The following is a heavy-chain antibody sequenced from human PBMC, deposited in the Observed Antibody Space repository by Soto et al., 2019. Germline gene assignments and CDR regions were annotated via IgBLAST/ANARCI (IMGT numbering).Heavy chain of an antibody. D-gene: IGHD3-3*01. CDR1: GFTFSSYS. CDR3: ARDPPGVDDFWSGYSTGPDY. V-gene: IGHV3-21*01. J-gene: IGHJ4*02. Sequence: PGGSLRLSCAASGFTFSSYSMNWVRQAPGKGLEWVSSISSSSSYIYYADSVKGRFTISRDNAKNSLYLQMNSLRAEDTAVYYCARDPPGVDDFWSGYSTGPDYWGQGTLVTVSS. CDR2: ISSSSSYI.